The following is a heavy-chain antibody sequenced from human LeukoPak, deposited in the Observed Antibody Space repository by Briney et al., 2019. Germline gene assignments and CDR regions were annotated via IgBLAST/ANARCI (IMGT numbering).Heavy chain of an antibody. Sequence: ASVKVSCKASGYTLTGYYMHWVRQAPGQGLEWMGWINPNSWGTNYAQEFQGRVTMTRDTSISTAYMELSRLRSDDTAVYYCARGPPSRDFWSVFRFDPWGQGTLVTVSS. CDR3: ARGPPSRDFWSVFRFDP. D-gene: IGHD3-3*01. CDR1: GYTLTGYY. V-gene: IGHV1-2*02. J-gene: IGHJ5*02. CDR2: INPNSWGT.